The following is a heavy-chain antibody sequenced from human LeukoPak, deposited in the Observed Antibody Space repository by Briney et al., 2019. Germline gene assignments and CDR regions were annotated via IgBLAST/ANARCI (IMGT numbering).Heavy chain of an antibody. J-gene: IGHJ2*01. CDR3: ARDFYYYDSSGSLWYFDL. V-gene: IGHV4-4*07. D-gene: IGHD3-22*01. Sequence: PSETLSLTCSVSGGSISTYYWSWTRQPAGKGLEWIGRVHRSGNTNYNPSLQSRVTMSVDTSKNQFSLKLSSVTAADTAVYYCARDFYYYDSSGSLWYFDLWGRGTLVTVSS. CDR2: VHRSGNT. CDR1: GGSISTYY.